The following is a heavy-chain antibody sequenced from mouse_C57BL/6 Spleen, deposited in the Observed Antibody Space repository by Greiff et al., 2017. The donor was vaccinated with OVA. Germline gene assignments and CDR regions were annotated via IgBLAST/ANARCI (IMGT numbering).Heavy chain of an antibody. D-gene: IGHD2-2*01. Sequence: QVQLQQPGAELVKPGASVKMSCKASGYTFTSYWMNWVKQRPGKGLEWIGEIDPDDSYTNYNQKFKGKSTLTVDKYSSTAYMQLSSLTSEDAAVYEGARWGDDGYRYFDGWGTGTTVTVAS. J-gene: IGHJ1*03. CDR2: IDPDDSYT. CDR3: ARWGDDGYRYFDG. V-gene: IGHV1-69*01. CDR1: GYTFTSYW.